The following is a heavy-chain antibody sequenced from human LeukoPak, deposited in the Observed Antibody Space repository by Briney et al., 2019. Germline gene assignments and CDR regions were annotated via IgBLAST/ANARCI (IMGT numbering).Heavy chain of an antibody. D-gene: IGHD2-21*01. V-gene: IGHV3-21*01. CDR3: ARDGAYCGGDCYYPNAPTFDY. CDR1: GFTFSSYS. Sequence: GGSLRLSCAASGFTFSSYSMNWVRQAPGKGLEWVSSISSNSSDIYYADSVKGRFTISRDNAKNSLYLQMNSLRAEDTAVYYCARDGAYCGGDCYYPNAPTFDYWGQGTLVTISS. J-gene: IGHJ4*02. CDR2: ISSNSSDI.